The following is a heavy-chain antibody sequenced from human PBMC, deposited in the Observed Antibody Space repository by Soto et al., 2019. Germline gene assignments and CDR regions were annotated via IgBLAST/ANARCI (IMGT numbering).Heavy chain of an antibody. D-gene: IGHD3-9*01. Sequence: SETLSLTCTVSGGSISSYYWSWIRQPPGKGLEWIGYIYYSGSTYYNPSLKSRVTISVDTSKNQFSLKLSSVTAADTAVYYCARELRYFEGFDPWGQGTLVTVSS. J-gene: IGHJ5*02. CDR3: ARELRYFEGFDP. CDR2: IYYSGST. CDR1: GGSISSYY. V-gene: IGHV4-59*12.